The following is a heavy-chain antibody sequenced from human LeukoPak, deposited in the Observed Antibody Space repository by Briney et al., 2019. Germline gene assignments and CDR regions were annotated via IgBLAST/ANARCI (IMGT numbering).Heavy chain of an antibody. CDR3: ARAVRIAAAAGGY. Sequence: GRSLRLSCAASGFTFSSYGMHWVRQAPGKGLERVAVISYDRSNKYYADSVKGRFTISRDNSKNTLYLQMNSLRAEDTAVYYCARAVRIAAAAGGYWGQGTLVTVSS. CDR2: ISYDRSNK. J-gene: IGHJ4*02. CDR1: GFTFSSYG. V-gene: IGHV3-30*03. D-gene: IGHD6-13*01.